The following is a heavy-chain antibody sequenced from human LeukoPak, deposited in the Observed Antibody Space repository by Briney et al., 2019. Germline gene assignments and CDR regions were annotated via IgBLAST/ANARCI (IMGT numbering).Heavy chain of an antibody. CDR2: ISYDGNNK. D-gene: IGHD6-13*01. CDR1: GFTFSSYA. J-gene: IGHJ4*02. V-gene: IGHV3-30-3*01. Sequence: PGGSLRLSCAASGFTFSSYAMHWVRQVPGKGLEWVAVISYDGNNKYYADSVKGRFTISRDNSKNTLYLQMNSLSSEDTAVYYCASSRGYSSSWYLDYWGQGTLVTVSS. CDR3: ASSRGYSSSWYLDY.